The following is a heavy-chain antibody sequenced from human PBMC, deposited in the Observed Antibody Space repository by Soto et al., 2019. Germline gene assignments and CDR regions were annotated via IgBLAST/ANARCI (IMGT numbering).Heavy chain of an antibody. CDR3: ARDSSGWYGGFDD. V-gene: IGHV3-30*03. J-gene: IGHJ4*02. CDR1: GFTFSSYG. Sequence: PGGSLRLSCAASGFTFSSYGMHWVRQAPGKGLEWVAVISYDGSNKYYADSVKGRFTISRDNSKNTLYLQMNSLRAEDTAVYYCARDSSGWYGGFDDWGQGTLVSVAA. D-gene: IGHD6-19*01. CDR2: ISYDGSNK.